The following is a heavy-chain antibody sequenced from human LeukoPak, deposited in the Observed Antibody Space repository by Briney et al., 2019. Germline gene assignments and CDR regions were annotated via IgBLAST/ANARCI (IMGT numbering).Heavy chain of an antibody. D-gene: IGHD3-22*01. CDR3: ASKSSGHFDY. CDR2: IYYSGST. Sequence: SETLSLTCTVSGASISSYYWSWIRQPPGKGLEWIGYIYYSGSTNCNPSLKSRVSLSVDMSKSQFSLRLSSVTAADTAVYYCASKSSGHFDYWGQGTLVTVSS. CDR1: GASISSYY. V-gene: IGHV4-59*08. J-gene: IGHJ4*02.